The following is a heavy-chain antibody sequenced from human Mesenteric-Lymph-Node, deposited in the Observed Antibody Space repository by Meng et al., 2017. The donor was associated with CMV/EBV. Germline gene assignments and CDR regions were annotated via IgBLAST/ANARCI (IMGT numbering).Heavy chain of an antibody. CDR3: AKDQKEKAAISPGYNAMDV. V-gene: IGHV3-30*02. Sequence: GESLKISCAASGFTFSSYGMHWVRQAPGKGLEWVAVIWYDGSNKYYADSVKGRFTISRDNSKNTLYLQMNSLRVEDTAVFYCAKDQKEKAAISPGYNAMDVWGQGTTVTVSS. CDR2: IWYDGSNK. J-gene: IGHJ6*02. D-gene: IGHD6-25*01. CDR1: GFTFSSYG.